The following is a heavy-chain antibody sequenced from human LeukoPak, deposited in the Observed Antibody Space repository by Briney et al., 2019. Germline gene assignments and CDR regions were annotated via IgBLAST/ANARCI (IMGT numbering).Heavy chain of an antibody. J-gene: IGHJ6*03. D-gene: IGHD2-2*01. Sequence: SETLSLTCTVSDGSINNYYWTWIRQSAGKGLEWIGRIYTSDNTIYNPSLRGRVTMSVDTSKSQFSLRLTSVTAADTAVYFCARGFVPAGMAPYHYMDVWGKGTTVTVSS. CDR3: ARGFVPAGMAPYHYMDV. V-gene: IGHV4-4*07. CDR2: IYTSDNT. CDR1: DGSINNYY.